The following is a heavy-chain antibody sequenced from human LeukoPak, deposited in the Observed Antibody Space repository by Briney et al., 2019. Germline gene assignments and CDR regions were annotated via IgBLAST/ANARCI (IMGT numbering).Heavy chain of an antibody. CDR2: IRYDGNNK. D-gene: IGHD5-24*01. CDR3: AKDLRWLQFRGGFDY. J-gene: IGHJ4*02. CDR1: GFTFSSYG. Sequence: GGSLRLSCGASGFTFSSYGMHWVRQAPGKGLEWVAFIRYDGNNKYQPDSVKGRFTISRDNSKNTLYLQMNSLGAEDTAVYYCAKDLRWLQFRGGFDYWGQGTLVTVSS. V-gene: IGHV3-30*02.